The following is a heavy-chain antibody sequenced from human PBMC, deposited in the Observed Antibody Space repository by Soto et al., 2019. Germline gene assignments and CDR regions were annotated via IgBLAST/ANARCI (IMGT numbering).Heavy chain of an antibody. Sequence: ASVNVSCKAYGYTFTSYYMHWVRQARGQGREGMGIINPSGGSTSYAQKFQGRVTMTRDTSTSTLYMELSSLRSEDTAVYYCAVAVEVGYYDCWSGYYNCFDPWGQGTPLTLSS. J-gene: IGHJ5*02. CDR3: AVAVEVGYYDCWSGYYNCFDP. D-gene: IGHD3-3*01. CDR1: GYTFTSYY. CDR2: INPSGGST. V-gene: IGHV1-46*01.